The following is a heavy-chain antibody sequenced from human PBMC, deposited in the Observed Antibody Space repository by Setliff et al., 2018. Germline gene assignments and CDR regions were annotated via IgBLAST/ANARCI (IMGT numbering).Heavy chain of an antibody. J-gene: IGHJ3*01. D-gene: IGHD3-3*01. Sequence: SETLSLTCSDSGASVSNVNYYWGWIRQPPGKGLEWVGSIYYSGKTYSNPSFKSRVTMSVAKSKNQFSLKLASVTAADRAVYYCSRIAYFDFWRGFGVGAFDLWGHGSVVTVSS. CDR2: IYYSGKT. CDR3: SRIAYFDFWRGFGVGAFDL. CDR1: GASVSNVNYY. V-gene: IGHV4-39*01.